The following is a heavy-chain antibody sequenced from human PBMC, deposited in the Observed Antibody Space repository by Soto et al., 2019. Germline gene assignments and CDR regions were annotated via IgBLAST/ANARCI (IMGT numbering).Heavy chain of an antibody. CDR2: ISYDGSNK. CDR3: ARDRKQWLVVLSSLSDAFDI. V-gene: IGHV3-30-3*01. CDR1: GFTFSSYA. Sequence: QVQLVESGGVVVQPGRSLRLSCAASGFTFSSYAMHWVRQAPGKGLEWVAVISYDGSNKYYADSVKGRFTISRDNSKNTLYLQMNSLRAEDTAVYYCARDRKQWLVVLSSLSDAFDIWGQGTMVTVSS. D-gene: IGHD6-19*01. J-gene: IGHJ3*02.